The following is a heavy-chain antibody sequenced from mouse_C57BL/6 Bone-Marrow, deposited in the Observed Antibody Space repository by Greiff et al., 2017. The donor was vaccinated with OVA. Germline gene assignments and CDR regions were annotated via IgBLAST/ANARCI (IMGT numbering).Heavy chain of an antibody. J-gene: IGHJ4*01. Sequence: EVKLVESGGGLVKPGGSLKLSCAASGFTFSDYGMHWVRQAPEKGLEWVAYISSGSSTIYYADTVKGRFTISRDNAKNTLFLQMTRLRSEDTAMYYCAPKLGYYYAMDYWGQGTSVTVSS. CDR3: APKLGYYYAMDY. D-gene: IGHD4-1*01. CDR2: ISSGSSTI. CDR1: GFTFSDYG. V-gene: IGHV5-17*01.